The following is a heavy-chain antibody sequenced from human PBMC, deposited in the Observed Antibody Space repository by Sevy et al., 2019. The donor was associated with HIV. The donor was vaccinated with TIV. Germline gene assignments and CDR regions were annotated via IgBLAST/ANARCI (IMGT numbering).Heavy chain of an antibody. D-gene: IGHD1-1*01. Sequence: GGSLRLSCAASGFIFSDYYMNWIRQAPGKGLEWVSYISSSGSNIYYADSVKGRFTISRDNAKKSGHLQINSLRAEDTAVYSCARGGAWTQAFFHYGGKGTLVTVSS. J-gene: IGHJ1*01. CDR1: GFIFSDYY. CDR2: ISSSGSNI. V-gene: IGHV3-11*01. CDR3: ARGGAWTQAFFHY.